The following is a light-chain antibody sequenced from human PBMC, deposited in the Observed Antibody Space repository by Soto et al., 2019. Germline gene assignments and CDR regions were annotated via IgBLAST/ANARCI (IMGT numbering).Light chain of an antibody. CDR2: GAS. CDR1: QPVCMRY. Sequence: ETVWTQSPGTLSLSPGERATLSCRASQPVCMRYLAWYQQKHGQAPRLLIYGASTRATGIPDRFSGSGSGTDFTLTVSRLEPEDFAVYYWQQFGVSLTFGGGTKVEI. CDR3: QQFGVSLT. V-gene: IGKV3-20*01. J-gene: IGKJ4*01.